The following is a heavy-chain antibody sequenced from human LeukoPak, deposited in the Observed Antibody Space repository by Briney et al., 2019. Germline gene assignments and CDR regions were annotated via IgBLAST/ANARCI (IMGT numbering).Heavy chain of an antibody. J-gene: IGHJ5*01. CDR3: ARPRATVPRTRWFDS. V-gene: IGHV3-21*04. CDR1: GFTFSSYS. D-gene: IGHD6-19*01. CDR2: ISSSSSYI. Sequence: GGSLRLSCAASGFTFSSYSMNWVRQAPGKGLEWVSSISSSSSYIYYADSVKGRFTISRDNARNSLSLQMNSLRADDTAVYYCARPRATVPRTRWFDSWGQGTLVTVSS.